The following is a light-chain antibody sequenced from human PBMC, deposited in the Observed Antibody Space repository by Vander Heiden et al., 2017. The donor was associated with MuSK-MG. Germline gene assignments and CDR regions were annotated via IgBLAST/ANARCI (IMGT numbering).Light chain of an antibody. CDR3: QQYYSSPIT. CDR1: QSVLTISNNKHD. V-gene: IGKV4-1*01. Sequence: DIVMTQPPDPLAVSLGERATIYCKSSQSVLTISNNKHDLGWDQQKPGQTPNTLIHWASTQESGVPDRVSGGGSETAFTLTISSLQAKDVAVSSCQQYYSSPITFGQGTRLEIK. J-gene: IGKJ5*01. CDR2: WAS.